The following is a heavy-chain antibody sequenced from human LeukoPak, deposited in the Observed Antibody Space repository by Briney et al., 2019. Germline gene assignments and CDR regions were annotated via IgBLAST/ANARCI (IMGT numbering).Heavy chain of an antibody. CDR1: GFTLTNYR. V-gene: IGHV3-21*01. CDR3: ARENGDYADAFDI. J-gene: IGHJ3*02. CDR2: VSSTSGYI. D-gene: IGHD4-17*01. Sequence: GGSLRLSCAASGFTLTNYRMTWGRQAPGKGLEWVSSVSSTSGYIFYADSVQGRFTISRDNAESSLYLQMNSLRAEDTAVYYCARENGDYADAFDIWGQGTMVTVSS.